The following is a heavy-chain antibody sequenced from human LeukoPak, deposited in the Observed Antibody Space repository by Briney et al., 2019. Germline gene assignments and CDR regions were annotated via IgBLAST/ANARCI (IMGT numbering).Heavy chain of an antibody. Sequence: GRSLRLSCAASGFTFSSYGMHWVRQAPGKGLEWVAVIWYDGSNEYYADSVKGRFTISRDNSKNTLYLQMNSLRAEDTAVYYCARDDYGDYGCGYWGQGTLVTVSS. D-gene: IGHD4-17*01. CDR2: IWYDGSNE. CDR3: ARDDYGDYGCGY. CDR1: GFTFSSYG. V-gene: IGHV3-33*01. J-gene: IGHJ4*02.